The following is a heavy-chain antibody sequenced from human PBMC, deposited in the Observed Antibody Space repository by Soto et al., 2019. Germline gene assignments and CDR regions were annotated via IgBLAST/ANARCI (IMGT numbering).Heavy chain of an antibody. J-gene: IGHJ4*02. Sequence: GGSLRLSCTASGFIVSRNYMSWVRQAPGKGLQWVSMIYSSGSTYYADSVKGRFAISRDSSKNTLYLQMNGLRAEDTAVYYCARGGTNSRHFGYWGQGTLVTVSS. V-gene: IGHV3-53*01. CDR3: ARGGTNSRHFGY. CDR1: GFIVSRNY. D-gene: IGHD2-2*01. CDR2: IYSSGST.